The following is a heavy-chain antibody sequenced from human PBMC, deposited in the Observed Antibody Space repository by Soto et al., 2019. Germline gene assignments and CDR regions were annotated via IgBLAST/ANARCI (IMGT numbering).Heavy chain of an antibody. Sequence: GASVKVSCKASGYSFTSYDINWVRQATGQGLEWMGWMNPKSGNTNFAQRFQGRVTMTRNTSISTAYMELSSLRSEDTAVYYCARKIVVVTSNHLYYYYGMDVWGQGTRVTVSS. CDR2: MNPKSGNT. D-gene: IGHD2-21*02. V-gene: IGHV1-8*01. CDR3: ARKIVVVTSNHLYYYYGMDV. J-gene: IGHJ6*02. CDR1: GYSFTSYD.